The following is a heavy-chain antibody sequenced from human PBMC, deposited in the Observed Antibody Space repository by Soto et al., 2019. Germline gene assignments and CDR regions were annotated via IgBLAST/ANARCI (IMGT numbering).Heavy chain of an antibody. V-gene: IGHV1-69*12. CDR2: IIRIFGTP. Sequence: QDQLVQSGAEVKKPGSSVKVSCKASGGTFSSYAINWVRQAPGQGLEWMGGIIRIFGTPDYAQRFQGRVTITADESTRTAYMELSSLRSEDTAVYYCARQGSNEYYYYGMDVWGQGTTVTVSS. J-gene: IGHJ6*02. CDR1: GGTFSSYA. D-gene: IGHD3-10*01. CDR3: ARQGSNEYYYYGMDV.